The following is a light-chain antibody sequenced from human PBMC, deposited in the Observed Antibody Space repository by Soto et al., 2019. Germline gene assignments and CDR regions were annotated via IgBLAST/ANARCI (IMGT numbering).Light chain of an antibody. CDR3: CAYAGTIAPYV. V-gene: IGLV2-11*01. J-gene: IGLJ1*01. CDR1: SSDVGGNNF. CDR2: DVS. Sequence: QSALAQPRSVSGSPGQSVTISCTGSSSDVGGNNFVSWYQQQPGRAPKLLISDVSQRPSGVPERFSGSKSGNTASLAISGLQAEDEADYYRCAYAGTIAPYVFGNGTKVTVL.